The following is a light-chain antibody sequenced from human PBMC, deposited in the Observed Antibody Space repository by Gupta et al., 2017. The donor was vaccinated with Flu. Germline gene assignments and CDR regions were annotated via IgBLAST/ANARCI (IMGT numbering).Light chain of an antibody. Sequence: SITISCTGTSSDVGSYNLVSWYQQHPGKAPKLMIYEGSNRPSGVSNRFSGSKSGNTASLTISGLQAEDEADYYCCAYAGSSTVVFGGGTKLTVL. CDR3: CAYAGSSTVV. CDR2: EGS. CDR1: SSDVGSYNL. J-gene: IGLJ2*01. V-gene: IGLV2-23*01.